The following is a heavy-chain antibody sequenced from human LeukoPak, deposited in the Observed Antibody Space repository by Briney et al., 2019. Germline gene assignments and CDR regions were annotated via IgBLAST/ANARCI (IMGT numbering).Heavy chain of an antibody. CDR3: ARRASGGSTNNWFDP. CDR2: IYSGGST. D-gene: IGHD2-15*01. Sequence: GGSLRLSCAASGFTVSSNYMSWVRQAPGKGLEWVSVIYSGGSTYYADSVKGRFTISRDNAKNSLYLQMNSLRAEDTAVYYCARRASGGSTNNWFDPWGQGTLVTVSS. V-gene: IGHV3-66*01. J-gene: IGHJ5*02. CDR1: GFTVSSNY.